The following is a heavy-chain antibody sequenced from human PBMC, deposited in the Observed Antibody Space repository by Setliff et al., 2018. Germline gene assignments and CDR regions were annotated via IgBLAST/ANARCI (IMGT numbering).Heavy chain of an antibody. CDR3: ARAGYNYDYGDY. CDR1: GDFISSYY. D-gene: IGHD3-16*01. Sequence: SETLSLTCTLSGDFISSYYWSWIRQPPGKGLEWIGSIFYSGGSTYSDNLSLKSRATISRDISKNQFYLTLTSVTAADTAVYYCARAGYNYDYGDYWGQGSLVTVSS. CDR2: IFYSGGS. J-gene: IGHJ4*02. V-gene: IGHV4-59*01.